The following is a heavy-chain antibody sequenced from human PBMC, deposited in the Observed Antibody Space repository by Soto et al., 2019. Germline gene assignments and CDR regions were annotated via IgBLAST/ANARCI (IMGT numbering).Heavy chain of an antibody. J-gene: IGHJ1*01. CDR2: IIPIFGTA. CDR1: GGTFSSYA. D-gene: IGHD3-22*01. V-gene: IGHV1-69*13. CDR3: AREGGYDSSGYYGPNEYFQH. Sequence: ASVKVSCKASGGTFSSYAISWVRQAPGQGLEWMGGIIPIFGTANYAQKFQGRVTITADESTSTAYMELSSLRSEDTAVYYCAREGGYDSSGYYGPNEYFQHWGQGTLVTVSS.